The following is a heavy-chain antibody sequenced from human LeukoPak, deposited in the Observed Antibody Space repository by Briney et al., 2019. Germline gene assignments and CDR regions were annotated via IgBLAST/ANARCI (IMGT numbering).Heavy chain of an antibody. CDR2: INDNGHS. Sequence: NPSETLSLTCTVSGGSMKNFYWSWIRQPPGKGLEWIAYINDNGHSGYNPSLESRVTISVDTSKNHFSLRLRSVTAADTAVYYCAREYADYVRGSFSDYWGQGILVTVSS. J-gene: IGHJ4*02. CDR3: AREYADYVRGSFSDY. V-gene: IGHV4-59*12. CDR1: GGSMKNFY. D-gene: IGHD3-16*01.